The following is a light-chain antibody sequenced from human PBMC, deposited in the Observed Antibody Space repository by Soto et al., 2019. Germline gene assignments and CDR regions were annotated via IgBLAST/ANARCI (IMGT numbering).Light chain of an antibody. CDR3: SSYAGSNNVL. J-gene: IGLJ2*01. CDR2: DIS. CDR1: SSDVGDYNY. Sequence: QSVLTQPPSASGSPGQSVTISCTGTSSDVGDYNYVSWYQQHPGKAPKLMIYDISKRPSGVPDRFSGSKSGNTASLTVSGLQAEDEADYYCSSYAGSNNVLFGGGTKVTVL. V-gene: IGLV2-8*01.